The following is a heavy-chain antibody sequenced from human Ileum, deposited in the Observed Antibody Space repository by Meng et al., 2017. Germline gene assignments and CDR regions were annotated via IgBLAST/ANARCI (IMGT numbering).Heavy chain of an antibody. V-gene: IGHV4-4*02. CDR3: ATNKNKKIDY. J-gene: IGHJ4*02. Sequence: GPLQESGPVLVEPSGTLSLTCVVSGDSISSSNWWNWVRQPPGKGLEWIGEIFHTGSTNYNPSLKSRVTISADKSKNQFSLNLSSVTAADTAVYYCATNKNKKIDYWGQGTLVTVSS. CDR2: IFHTGST. CDR1: GDSISSSNW. D-gene: IGHD2/OR15-2a*01.